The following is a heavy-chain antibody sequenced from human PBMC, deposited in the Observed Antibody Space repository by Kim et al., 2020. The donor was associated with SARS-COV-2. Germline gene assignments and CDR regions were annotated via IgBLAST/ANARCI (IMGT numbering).Heavy chain of an antibody. CDR2: ST. Sequence: STNYNPSLKSQVTISVDTSKHQFSLKLSSVTAADTAVYYCARLSRRIYDYWGQGTLVTVSS. V-gene: IGHV4-59*08. J-gene: IGHJ4*02. D-gene: IGHD5-12*01. CDR3: ARLSRRIYDY.